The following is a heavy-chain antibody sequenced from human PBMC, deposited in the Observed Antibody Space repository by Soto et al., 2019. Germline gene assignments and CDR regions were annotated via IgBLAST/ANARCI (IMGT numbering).Heavy chain of an antibody. CDR3: ARGLAAAGLFGFGP. J-gene: IGHJ5*02. CDR1: GGSISSDGSY. Sequence: LSLTCTVSGGSISSDGSYWSWIRQLPGKGLEWIGCLFYSGSTYYNPSLKSRVTISVDTSNNQFSLNLNSVTAADTAVYYCARGLAAAGLFGFGPWGQGTLVTVSS. V-gene: IGHV4-31*03. CDR2: LFYSGST. D-gene: IGHD6-13*01.